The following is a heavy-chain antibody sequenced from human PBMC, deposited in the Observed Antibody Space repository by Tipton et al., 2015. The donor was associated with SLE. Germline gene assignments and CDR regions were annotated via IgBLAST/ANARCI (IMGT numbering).Heavy chain of an antibody. CDR2: IYHSGRI. D-gene: IGHD3-3*01. V-gene: IGHV4-39*07. Sequence: TLSLTCTVSGGSINNSNYHWAWIRQPPGKGLEWIGIIYHSGRIHYNPFLRSRVTISIDTTKNQFFLKLTTLTDEDTARYYCASGLEFPTVSIFGVLPWGTGLQAAANSRCAPAPNLLPLVSW. J-gene: IGHJ5*01. CDR3: ASGLEFPTVSIFGVLPWGTGLQAAANSRCAPAPNLLPLVS. CDR1: GGSINNSNYH.